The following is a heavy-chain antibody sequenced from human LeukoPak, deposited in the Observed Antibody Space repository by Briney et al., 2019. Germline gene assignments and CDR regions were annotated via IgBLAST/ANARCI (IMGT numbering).Heavy chain of an antibody. D-gene: IGHD4-17*01. J-gene: IGHJ4*02. Sequence: GGSLRLSCAASEFSVGSNYMTWVRQAPGKGLEWVSLIYSGGSTYYADSVKGRFTISRDNSKNTLYLQMNSLRAEDTAVYYCAKRAVTTEYYFDYWGQGTLVTVSS. CDR1: EFSVGSNY. V-gene: IGHV3-53*01. CDR3: AKRAVTTEYYFDY. CDR2: IYSGGST.